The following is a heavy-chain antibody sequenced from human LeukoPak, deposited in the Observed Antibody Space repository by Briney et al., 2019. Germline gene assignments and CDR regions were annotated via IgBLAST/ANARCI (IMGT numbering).Heavy chain of an antibody. Sequence: GGSLRLSCAASGFAFSSYDMHWVRQAPGKGLEWVSAIVTAGDTYYPGSVKGRFTISRENAKNSLYLQMNSLRAGDTAVYYCARAYRGYYGSGSYYNDAFDIWGQGTMVTVSS. CDR1: GFAFSSYD. CDR2: IVTAGDT. V-gene: IGHV3-13*04. J-gene: IGHJ3*02. D-gene: IGHD3-10*01. CDR3: ARAYRGYYGSGSYYNDAFDI.